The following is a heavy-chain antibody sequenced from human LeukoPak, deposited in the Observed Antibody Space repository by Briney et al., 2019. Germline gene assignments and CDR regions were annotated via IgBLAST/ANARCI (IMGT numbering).Heavy chain of an antibody. V-gene: IGHV1-69*13. J-gene: IGHJ4*02. CDR2: IIPIFGTA. CDR1: GGTFSSYA. Sequence: ASVKVSCKASGGTFSSYAISWVRQAPGQGLEWMGGIIPIFGTANYAQKFQGRVTITADESTSTAYMELSSLRSEDTAVYYCATQYYYDSSGYYFAYWGQGTLVTVSS. CDR3: ATQYYYDSSGYYFAY. D-gene: IGHD3-22*01.